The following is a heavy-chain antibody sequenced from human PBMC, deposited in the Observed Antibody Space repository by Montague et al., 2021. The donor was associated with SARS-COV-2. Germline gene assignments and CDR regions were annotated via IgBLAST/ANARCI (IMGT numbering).Heavy chain of an antibody. CDR3: ARATRITIFGVVNQFDY. Sequence: TLSLTCTVSGGSISSGGYYWSWIRQHPGKGLEWIGYIYYSGSTYYNPSLKSRVTIPVDTSKNQFSLKLSSVTAADTAVYYCARATRITIFGVVNQFDYWGQGTLVTVSS. V-gene: IGHV4-31*03. CDR1: GGSISSGGYY. J-gene: IGHJ4*02. CDR2: IYYSGST. D-gene: IGHD3-3*01.